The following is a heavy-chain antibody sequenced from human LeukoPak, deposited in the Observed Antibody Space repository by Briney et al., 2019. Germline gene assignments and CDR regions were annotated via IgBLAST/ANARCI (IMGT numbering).Heavy chain of an antibody. V-gene: IGHV4-59*12. CDR1: GGSISAFY. J-gene: IGHJ4*02. Sequence: SETLSLTCTISGGSISAFYWSWTRQPPGKGLEWIGNIYHSGSTNYNPSLKSRVTISVDTSKNQFSLKLSSVTAADTAVYYCARDTQAYYYGSGSPFDYWGQGTLVTVSS. CDR3: ARDTQAYYYGSGSPFDY. CDR2: IYHSGST. D-gene: IGHD3-10*01.